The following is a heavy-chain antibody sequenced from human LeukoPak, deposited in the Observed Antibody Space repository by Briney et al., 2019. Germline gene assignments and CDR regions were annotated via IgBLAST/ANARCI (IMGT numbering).Heavy chain of an antibody. J-gene: IGHJ5*02. CDR1: GTTISAFY. Sequence: SETLSLTCTVSGTTISAFYWAWIRQSPGKGLEWIGYIYTGWTTNYNPSLYSRVTISVDTSKNQICLKLRSVTAADTAVYFCARQFNDNGDYLGWFDRWGQGTLVTVSS. D-gene: IGHD4-17*01. CDR2: IYTGWTT. V-gene: IGHV4-4*09. CDR3: ARQFNDNGDYLGWFDR.